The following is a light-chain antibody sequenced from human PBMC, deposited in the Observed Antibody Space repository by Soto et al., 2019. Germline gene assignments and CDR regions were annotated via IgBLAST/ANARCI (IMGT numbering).Light chain of an antibody. V-gene: IGKV1-9*01. J-gene: IGKJ3*01. Sequence: DIQLTQSPSFLSASVGDRVTITCRASQGISSYLAWYQQKPGKAPKLLIYAASTLQSGVPSRFSGSGSGTEFTLTISSLQPEDFATCFCQQLNSYPPGTFGPGTKVDIK. CDR3: QQLNSYPPGT. CDR1: QGISSY. CDR2: AAS.